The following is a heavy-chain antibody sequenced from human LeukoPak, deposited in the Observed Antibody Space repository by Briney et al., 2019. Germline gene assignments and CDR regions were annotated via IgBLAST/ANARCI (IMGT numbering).Heavy chain of an antibody. CDR1: GFTFNTYW. Sequence: GGSLRLSCAGSGFTFNTYWMHWVRQAPGKGLVWVSRINGDASSTNYADSVKGRFTISRDNAKNTLYLQMDSLRAEDTAVYYCAMDIVATLGYWGQGTLVTVSS. CDR2: INGDASST. V-gene: IGHV3-74*01. J-gene: IGHJ4*02. D-gene: IGHD5-12*01. CDR3: AMDIVATLGY.